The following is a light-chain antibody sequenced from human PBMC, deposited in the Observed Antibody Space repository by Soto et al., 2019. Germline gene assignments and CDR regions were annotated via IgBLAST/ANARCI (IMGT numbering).Light chain of an antibody. CDR2: DVS. CDR1: RSVSSTY. V-gene: IGKV3D-20*01. CDR3: NQNGNPPAP. Sequence: EIVLTQSPGTLSLSPGQTATLSCAASRSVSSTYLAWYQHRPGLAPRLLIYDVSKRASGIPDRFSGGGSGTNFTLTITRGEPEDFPVYYCNQNGNPPAPFGQGTRLEIK. J-gene: IGKJ5*01.